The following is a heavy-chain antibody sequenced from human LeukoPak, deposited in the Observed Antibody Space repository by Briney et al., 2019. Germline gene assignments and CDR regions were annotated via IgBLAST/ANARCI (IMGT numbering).Heavy chain of an antibody. CDR2: INPSGGTT. Sequence: ASVKVSCKASGYTFTTYYMHWVRQAPGQGLEWMGIINPSGGTTSYAQKFQGRVIMTRDTSTSTVYMELSSLKSEDTAVYYCARGFQVPAAVPSHFDYRGQGTLVTVSS. CDR3: ARGFQVPAAVPSHFDY. D-gene: IGHD2-2*01. CDR1: GYTFTTYY. J-gene: IGHJ4*02. V-gene: IGHV1-46*01.